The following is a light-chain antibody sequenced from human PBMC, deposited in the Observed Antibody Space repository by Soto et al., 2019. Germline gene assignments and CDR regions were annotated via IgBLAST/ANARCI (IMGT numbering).Light chain of an antibody. CDR1: QSISDS. CDR2: DVS. Sequence: LSASVGDRVTITCRASQSISDSLAWYQQKPGKAPDLLISDVSKLERGVASRFSGSGSGTEFTLTISSMQPDDLATYYCQQYHGFSRTFGQGTKGDIK. V-gene: IGKV1-5*01. CDR3: QQYHGFSRT. J-gene: IGKJ1*01.